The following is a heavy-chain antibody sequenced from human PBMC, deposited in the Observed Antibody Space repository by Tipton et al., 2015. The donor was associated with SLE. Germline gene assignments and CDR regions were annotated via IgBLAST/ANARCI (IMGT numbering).Heavy chain of an antibody. CDR1: GGSISSSSYY. V-gene: IGHV4-39*07. J-gene: IGHJ4*02. CDR3: ARDPNGGYGSFDY. CDR2: IYYSGSS. Sequence: TLSLTCTVSGGSISSSSYYWGWIRQPPGKGLEWIGRIYYSGSSYYNPSLKSRVTISVDTSKNQFSLKLGSVTAADTAVYYRARDPNGGYGSFDYWGLGALVTVSS. D-gene: IGHD7-27*01.